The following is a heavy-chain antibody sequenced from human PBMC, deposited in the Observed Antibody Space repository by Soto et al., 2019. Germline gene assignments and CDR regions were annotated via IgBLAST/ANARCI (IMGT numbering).Heavy chain of an antibody. D-gene: IGHD6-13*01. CDR2: INPNSGGT. CDR3: ARGQQQLEEPTDIHYYYGMDV. Sequence: ASVKVSCKASGYTFTAYYMRWVRQAPGQGLEWMGWINPNSGGTNYAQKFQGWVTMTRDTSISTAYMELSRLRSDDTAVYYCARGQQQLEEPTDIHYYYGMDVWGQGTTVTVSS. CDR1: GYTFTAYY. J-gene: IGHJ6*02. V-gene: IGHV1-2*04.